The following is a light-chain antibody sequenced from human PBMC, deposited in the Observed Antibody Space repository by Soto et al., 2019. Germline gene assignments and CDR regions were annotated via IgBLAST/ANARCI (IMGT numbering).Light chain of an antibody. J-gene: IGKJ4*01. CDR1: QSVRSNY. CDR3: QQYGSSPLT. V-gene: IGKV3-20*01. CDR2: DAS. Sequence: EIVLTQSPDTLSLSPGERATLSCRASQSVRSNYLAWYQQKPGQAPRFLIYDASSRATGIPDRFSGSGSGTDFTLTINRLEPEDFAVYYCQQYGSSPLTFGGGTKVEIK.